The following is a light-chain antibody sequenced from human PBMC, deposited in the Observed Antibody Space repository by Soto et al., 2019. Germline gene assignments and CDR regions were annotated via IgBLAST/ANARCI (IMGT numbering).Light chain of an antibody. CDR3: QQHGSSPFT. J-gene: IGKJ3*01. CDR2: GAS. CDR1: QSVSANY. Sequence: EIVLTQSPGTPSLSPGERATLSCRASQSVSANYLAWYQQKAGQAPRLLIYGASTRATGIPDRFSGSGSGTDFTLTISRLEPEDFAVYFCQQHGSSPFTFGPGTKVDI. V-gene: IGKV3-20*01.